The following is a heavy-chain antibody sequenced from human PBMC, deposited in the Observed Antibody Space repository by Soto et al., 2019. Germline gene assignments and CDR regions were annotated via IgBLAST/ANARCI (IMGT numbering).Heavy chain of an antibody. CDR1: GFTFSNYV. J-gene: IGHJ5*02. CDR2: LYNSETT. Sequence: GGSLRLSCTVSGFTFSNYVMNWVRQAPGKGLEWVSVLYNSETTYYAESVKGRFTISRDTVKNTVYLEMNNLRVDDTAVYYCARDKTQGAGWFDPWGRGTLVTVSS. CDR3: ARDKTQGAGWFDP. V-gene: IGHV3-53*01.